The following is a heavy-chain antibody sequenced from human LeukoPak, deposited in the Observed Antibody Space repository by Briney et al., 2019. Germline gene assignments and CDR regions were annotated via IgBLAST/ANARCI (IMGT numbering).Heavy chain of an antibody. J-gene: IGHJ4*02. CDR2: VKDDGGYT. CDR3: ARQSLAASGLDY. CDR1: GFTLSEHD. D-gene: IGHD6-13*01. Sequence: PGGSLRLSCAVSGFTLSEHDMHWVRQTPGKGLAWVAVVKDDGGYTSYAASVKGRFTISRDNFKNTVVLQMNSLSVDDTAIYYCARQSLAASGLDYWGQGMLVTVSS. V-gene: IGHV3-30*04.